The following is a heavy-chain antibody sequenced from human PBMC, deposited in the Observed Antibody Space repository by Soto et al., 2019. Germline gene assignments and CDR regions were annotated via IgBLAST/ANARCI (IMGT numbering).Heavy chain of an antibody. V-gene: IGHV1-69*01. CDR1: GGTFNNSA. Sequence: QVHLVQSGAEVKNRGSSVKVSCKDSGGTFNNSAVTWVRQAPGQGLEWMGGTITVSGTENYAQQFQGRVRITADESTNTVYMQLSSLRSEDTAMYYCASSYGTSWYGDWWGQGPLVTVAS. CDR2: TITVSGTE. J-gene: IGHJ4*02. D-gene: IGHD6-13*01. CDR3: ASSYGTSWYGDW.